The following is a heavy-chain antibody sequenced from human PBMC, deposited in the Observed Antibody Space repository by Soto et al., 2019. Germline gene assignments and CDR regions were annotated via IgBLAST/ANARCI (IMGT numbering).Heavy chain of an antibody. J-gene: IGHJ4*02. V-gene: IGHV4-4*07. CDR1: GGSISSYY. D-gene: IGHD6-6*01. CDR2: IYTSGST. CDR3: VRGSSSYQFDS. Sequence: SETLSLTCTVSGGSISSYYWSWIRQPAGKGLEWIGRIYTSGSTNYNPSLQSRVTISADTTKSHLSLSLRFVTAADTAVYYCVRGSSSYQFDSWGQGTPVTVSS.